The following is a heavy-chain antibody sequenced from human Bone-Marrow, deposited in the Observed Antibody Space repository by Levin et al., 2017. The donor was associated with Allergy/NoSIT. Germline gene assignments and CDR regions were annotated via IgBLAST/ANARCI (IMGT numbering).Heavy chain of an antibody. CDR2: INHSGST. CDR3: ARGWEYYFDY. Sequence: PSETLSLTCAVYGGSFSGYYWSWIRQPPGKGLEWIGEINHSGSTNYNPSLKSRVTISVDTSKNQFSLKLSSVTAADTAVYYCARGWEYYFDYWGQGTLVTVSS. J-gene: IGHJ4*02. D-gene: IGHD1-26*01. CDR1: GGSFSGYY. V-gene: IGHV4-34*01.